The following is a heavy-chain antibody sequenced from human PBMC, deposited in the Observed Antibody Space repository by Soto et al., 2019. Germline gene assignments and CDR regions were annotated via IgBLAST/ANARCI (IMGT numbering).Heavy chain of an antibody. CDR3: ARGPERTNSGSSYFDY. J-gene: IGHJ4*02. V-gene: IGHV1-18*04. Sequence: ASVKVSCKASGYIFTHYGFSWVRQAPGQGLEWMAWTSANNDDTNCAPKVQGRVTLTTDTSTGTAYMELRSLTSDDTAVYYCARGPERTNSGSSYFDYWGQGTPVTVSS. CDR1: GYIFTHYG. CDR2: TSANNDDT. D-gene: IGHD3-10*01.